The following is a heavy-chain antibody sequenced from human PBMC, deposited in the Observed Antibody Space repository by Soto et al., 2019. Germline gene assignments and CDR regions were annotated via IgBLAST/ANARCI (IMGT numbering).Heavy chain of an antibody. Sequence: QVQLLQSGAEVKKPGASVKVSCKASGYMFNTYGITWVRQAPGQGLEWMGWISVYNGNIDYAQKFEGRVTMTTDTTTSTTCMEYKGLRTEATAVYDGAIRYGCRDYSLPVDYWGQGTPVSVSS. D-gene: IGHD3-10*01. J-gene: IGHJ4*02. CDR3: AIRYGCRDYSLPVDY. CDR2: ISVYNGNI. CDR1: GYMFNTYG. V-gene: IGHV1-18*01.